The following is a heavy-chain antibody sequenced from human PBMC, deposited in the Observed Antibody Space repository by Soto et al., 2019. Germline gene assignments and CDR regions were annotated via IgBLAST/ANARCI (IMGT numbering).Heavy chain of an antibody. J-gene: IGHJ5*02. CDR1: VGSISSGDYY. Sequence: QVQLQASGPGLVKPSQTLSLTCTVSVGSISSGDYYWSWIRQPPGKGLEWIGYIYYSGSTYYNPSLKSRVTITVDTSKNQFSLKLSSVTAADTAVYYCARASGSGSDYNWFDPLGQGTLVTVSS. D-gene: IGHD3-10*01. V-gene: IGHV4-30-4*01. CDR3: ARASGSGSDYNWFDP. CDR2: IYYSGST.